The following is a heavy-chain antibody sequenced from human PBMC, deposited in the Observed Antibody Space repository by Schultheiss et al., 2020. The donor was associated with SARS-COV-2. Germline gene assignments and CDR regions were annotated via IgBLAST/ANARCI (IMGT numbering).Heavy chain of an antibody. CDR1: GFTFSSYG. D-gene: IGHD1-26*01. Sequence: GGSLRLSCAASGFTFSSYGMHWVRQAPGKGLEWVAVISYDGSNKYYADSVKGRFTISRDNSKNTLYLQMNSLRAEDTAVYYCATFRRVGATTIDYWGQGTLVTVSS. V-gene: IGHV3-30*03. CDR3: ATFRRVGATTIDY. J-gene: IGHJ4*02. CDR2: ISYDGSNK.